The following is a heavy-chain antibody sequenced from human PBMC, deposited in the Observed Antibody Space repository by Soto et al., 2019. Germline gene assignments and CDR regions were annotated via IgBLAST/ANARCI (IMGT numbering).Heavy chain of an antibody. CDR2: IYYSGST. V-gene: IGHV4-31*03. D-gene: IGHD3-3*01. CDR1: GGSISSGGYY. CDR3: ARTRDPIFGGPPSDY. Sequence: SETLSLTCTVSGGSISSGGYYWSWIRQHPGKGLEWIGYIYYSGSTYYNPSLKSRVTISVDTSKNQFSLKLSSVTAADTAVYYCARTRDPIFGGPPSDYWGQGTLVTVSS. J-gene: IGHJ4*02.